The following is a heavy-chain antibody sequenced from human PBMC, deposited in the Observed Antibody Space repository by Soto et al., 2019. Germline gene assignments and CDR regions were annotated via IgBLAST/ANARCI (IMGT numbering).Heavy chain of an antibody. D-gene: IGHD6-13*01. CDR3: AAGIAAAGLDAFDI. Sequence: SVKVSCKASGYTFTSYYMHSVRQAPGQRLEWIGWIVVGSGSTNYAQKFQERVTITRDMSTSTAYMELSSLRSEDTAVYYCAAGIAAAGLDAFDIWGQGTMVTVSS. CDR1: GYTFTSYY. CDR2: IVVGSGST. V-gene: IGHV1-58*02. J-gene: IGHJ3*02.